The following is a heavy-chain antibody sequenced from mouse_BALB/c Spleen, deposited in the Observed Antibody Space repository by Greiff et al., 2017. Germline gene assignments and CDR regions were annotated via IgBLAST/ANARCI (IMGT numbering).Heavy chain of an antibody. CDR3: ARDLRLAWFAY. CDR1: GFTFSSYG. Sequence: EVKVVESGGDLVKPGGSLKLSCAASGFTFSSYGMSWVRQTPDKRLELVATINSNGGSTYYPDSVKGRFTISRDNAKNTLYLQMSSLKSEDTAMYYCARDLRLAWFAYWGQGTLVTVSA. CDR2: INSNGGST. V-gene: IGHV5-6-3*01. D-gene: IGHD1-2*01. J-gene: IGHJ3*01.